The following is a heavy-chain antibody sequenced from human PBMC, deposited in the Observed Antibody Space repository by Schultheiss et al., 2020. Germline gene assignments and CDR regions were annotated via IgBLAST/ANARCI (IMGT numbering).Heavy chain of an antibody. Sequence: SETLSLTCTVSGGSISSSSYYWGWIRQPPGKGLEWIGSIYYSGSTYYNPSLKSRVTISVDTSKNQFSLKLSSVTAADTAVYYCARELLWFGELSVVDIWGQGTMVNV. CDR1: GGSISSSSYY. CDR2: IYYSGST. D-gene: IGHD3-10*01. V-gene: IGHV4-39*02. J-gene: IGHJ3*02. CDR3: ARELLWFGELSVVDI.